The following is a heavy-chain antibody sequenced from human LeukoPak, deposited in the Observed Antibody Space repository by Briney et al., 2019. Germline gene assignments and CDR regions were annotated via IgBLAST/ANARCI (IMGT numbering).Heavy chain of an antibody. Sequence: RAGGSLRLSCAASRYTFSNYAMGWVRQAPGKGREWVSAIGGSGTSTYYADSVKGRFTISRDNSKNTLYLQMNSLRAEDTAVYYCAKETPGSFDYWGQGTLVTVSS. J-gene: IGHJ4*02. CDR3: AKETPGSFDY. D-gene: IGHD3-10*01. V-gene: IGHV3-23*01. CDR1: RYTFSNYA. CDR2: IGGSGTST.